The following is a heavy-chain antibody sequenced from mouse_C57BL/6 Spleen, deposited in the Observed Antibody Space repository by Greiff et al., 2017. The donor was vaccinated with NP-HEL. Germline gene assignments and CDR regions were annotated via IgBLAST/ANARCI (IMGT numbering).Heavy chain of an antibody. J-gene: IGHJ1*03. CDR2: IDPSDSYT. CDR3: ARRPDYYGSSPNWYFDV. D-gene: IGHD1-1*01. CDR1: GYTFTSYW. Sequence: QVQLQQPGAELVKPGASVKLSCKASGYTFTSYWMQWVKQRPGQGLEWIGEIDPSDSYTNYNQKFKGKATLTVDTSSSTAYMQLSSLTSEDSAVYYCARRPDYYGSSPNWYFDVWGTGTTVTVSS. V-gene: IGHV1-50*01.